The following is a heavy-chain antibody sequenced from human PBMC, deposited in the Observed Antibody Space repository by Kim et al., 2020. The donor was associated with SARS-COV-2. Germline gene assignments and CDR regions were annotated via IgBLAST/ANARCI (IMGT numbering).Heavy chain of an antibody. CDR2: ISSNGTTK. Sequence: GGSLRLSCAASGFTFTDYFMNWIRQAPGKGLEWVSYISSNGTTKFYADSVKGRFTISRDNAKNSLYLQMNSLRAEDTAVYYCARDHCVGNDGVDNWGQGT. V-gene: IGHV3-11*04. CDR3: ARDHCVGNDGVDN. D-gene: IGHD2-15*01. J-gene: IGHJ4*02. CDR1: GFTFTDYF.